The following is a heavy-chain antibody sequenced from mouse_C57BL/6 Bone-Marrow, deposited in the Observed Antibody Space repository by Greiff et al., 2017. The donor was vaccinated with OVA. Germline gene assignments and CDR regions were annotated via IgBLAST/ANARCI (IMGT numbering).Heavy chain of an antibody. V-gene: IGHV5-9*01. CDR1: GFTFSSYT. CDR2: ISGGGGNT. CDR3: ARRGGSWFAY. Sequence: EVHLVESGGGLVKPGGSLKLSCAASGFTFSSYTMSWVRQTPEKRLEWVATISGGGGNTYYPDSVKGRFTISRDNAKNTLYLQMSSLRSEDTALYYCARRGGSWFAYWGQGTLVTVSA. J-gene: IGHJ3*01.